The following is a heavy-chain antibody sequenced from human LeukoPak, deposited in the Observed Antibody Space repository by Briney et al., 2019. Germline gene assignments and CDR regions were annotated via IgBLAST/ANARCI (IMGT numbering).Heavy chain of an antibody. CDR3: ARADMVRGDASAFDI. J-gene: IGHJ3*02. Sequence: TQALTRAITGGSISSGGDSWSWIRQPPGKGLEWIGYIYHSGSTYYNPSLKSRVTISVDRSKNQFSLKLSSVTAADTAVYYCARADMVRGDASAFDIWGQGTMVTVSS. CDR1: GGSISSGGDS. D-gene: IGHD3-10*01. CDR2: IYHSGST. V-gene: IGHV4-30-2*01.